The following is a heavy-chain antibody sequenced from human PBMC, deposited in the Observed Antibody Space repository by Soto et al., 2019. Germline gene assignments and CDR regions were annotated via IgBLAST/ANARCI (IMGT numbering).Heavy chain of an antibody. V-gene: IGHV3-30*18. Sequence: QVQLVESGGGVVQPGRSLRLSCAASGFTFSSYGMHWVRQAPGKGLEWVAVISYDGSNKYYADSVKGRFTISRDNSKNTLYLQMNSLRAEDTAVYYCAKVWGSGYLFDYWGQGTLVTVSS. CDR3: AKVWGSGYLFDY. J-gene: IGHJ4*02. D-gene: IGHD5-12*01. CDR1: GFTFSSYG. CDR2: ISYDGSNK.